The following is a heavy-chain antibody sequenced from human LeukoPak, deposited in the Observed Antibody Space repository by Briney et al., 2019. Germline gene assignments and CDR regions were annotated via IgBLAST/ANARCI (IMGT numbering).Heavy chain of an antibody. CDR2: IYYSGST. J-gene: IGHJ4*02. CDR3: ARVPRSTQPRGT. CDR1: GGSVSSGSYY. D-gene: IGHD2-15*01. V-gene: IGHV4-61*01. Sequence: KSSETLSLTCTVSGGSVSSGSYYWSWIRQPPGKGLEWIGYIYYSGSTNYNPSLKSRVTISVDTSKNQFSLKLSSVTAADTAVYYCARVPRSTQPRGTWGQGTLVTVSS.